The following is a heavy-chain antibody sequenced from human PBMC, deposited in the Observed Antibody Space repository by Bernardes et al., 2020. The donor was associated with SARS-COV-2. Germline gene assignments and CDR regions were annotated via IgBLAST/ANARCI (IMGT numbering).Heavy chain of an antibody. CDR3: AREPVGDGYNGDY. J-gene: IGHJ4*02. V-gene: IGHV3-74*01. D-gene: IGHD5-12*01. CDR1: GFTFSNFW. Sequence: GGSLRLSCAASGFTFSNFWMNWVRQVPGKGLVWVSRITGDASGTSYADSVKGRFTISRDNAKNILYLQMDSLRVEDTAVYYCAREPVGDGYNGDYWGQGTLVTVSS. CDR2: ITGDASGT.